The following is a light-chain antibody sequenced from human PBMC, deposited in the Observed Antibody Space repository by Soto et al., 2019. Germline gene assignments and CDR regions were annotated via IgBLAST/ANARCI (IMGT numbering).Light chain of an antibody. J-gene: IGLJ2*01. Sequence: QPVLTQPPSVSGAPGQRVTIACTGSSSNIGAGYDVHWYQQLPGTAPKLLIYGNSNRPSGVPDRFSGSKSGTSASLAITGLPAEDEADYYGQSYDSSLSGVVFGGGTKLTVL. CDR2: GNS. CDR1: SSNIGAGYD. CDR3: QSYDSSLSGVV. V-gene: IGLV1-40*01.